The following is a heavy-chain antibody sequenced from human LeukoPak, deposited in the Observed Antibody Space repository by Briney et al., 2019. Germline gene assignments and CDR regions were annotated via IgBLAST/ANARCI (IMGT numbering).Heavy chain of an antibody. J-gene: IGHJ3*02. D-gene: IGHD2/OR15-2a*01. Sequence: SETLSLTCTVSGGSISSYYWSWIRQPPGKGLEWIGYIYYSGSANYNPSLKSRVTISVDTSKNQFSLKLSSVTAADTAVYYCARGDFYAFDIWGQGTMVTVSS. CDR1: GGSISSYY. CDR3: ARGDFYAFDI. V-gene: IGHV4-59*01. CDR2: IYYSGSA.